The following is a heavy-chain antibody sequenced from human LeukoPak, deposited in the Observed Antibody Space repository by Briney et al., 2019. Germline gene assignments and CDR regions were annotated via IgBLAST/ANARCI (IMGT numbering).Heavy chain of an antibody. CDR2: ISSSSRTI. D-gene: IGHD2/OR15-2a*01. CDR1: GFTFSSYN. Sequence: GGSLRLSCAASGFTFSSYNMNWVRQAPGKGLEWVSYISSSSRTIYYADSAKGRFTISRDNAKNSLYLQMNSLRAEDTAVYYCARDWFHAIDYWGQGTLVTVSS. CDR3: ARDWFHAIDY. V-gene: IGHV3-48*01. J-gene: IGHJ4*02.